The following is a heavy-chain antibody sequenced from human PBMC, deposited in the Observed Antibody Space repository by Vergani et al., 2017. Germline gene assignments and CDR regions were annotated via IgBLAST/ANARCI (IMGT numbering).Heavy chain of an antibody. V-gene: IGHV3-66*02. J-gene: IGHJ4*01. CDR2: IKSDGRT. D-gene: IGHD2-15*01. CDR3: TRSECSGTTCYGHYFDL. Sequence: VELLESGGGLAQPGGSLRVSCSASGFRVTTYYMSWGRQAPGKGLEWVSVIKSDGRTSYAESVRGRFTISRDTSRYAVYLQMNILRVEDTGVYYCTRSECSGTTCYGHYFDLWGHGILVTVSS. CDR1: GFRVTTYY.